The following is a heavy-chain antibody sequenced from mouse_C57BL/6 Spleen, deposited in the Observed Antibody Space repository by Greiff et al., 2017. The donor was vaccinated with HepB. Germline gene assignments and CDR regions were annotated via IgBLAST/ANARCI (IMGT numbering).Heavy chain of an antibody. CDR1: GYTFTSYW. Sequence: QVQLQQPGAELVKPGASVKLSCKASGYTFTSYWMHWVKQRPGQGLEWIGMIHPNSSSTNYNEKFKSKATLTVDKSSSTAYMQLSSLTSEDSAVYYCARSRGFYDSRNIDYWGQGTTLTVSS. CDR3: ARSRGFYDSRNIDY. J-gene: IGHJ2*01. D-gene: IGHD2-12*01. CDR2: IHPNSSST. V-gene: IGHV1-64*01.